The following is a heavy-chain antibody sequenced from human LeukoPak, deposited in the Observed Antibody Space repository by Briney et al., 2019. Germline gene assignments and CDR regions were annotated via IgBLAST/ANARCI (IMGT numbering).Heavy chain of an antibody. CDR3: ALDIVVVPFPGMDV. CDR1: GFTFSSYW. CDR2: IKQDGSEK. J-gene: IGHJ6*04. V-gene: IGHV3-7*03. D-gene: IGHD2-2*03. Sequence: GGSLRLSCAASGFTFSSYWMSWVRQAPGKGLEWVANIKQDGSEKYYVDSVKGRFTISRDNAKNSLYLQMNSLRAEDTAVYYCALDIVVVPFPGMDVWGKGTTVTVSS.